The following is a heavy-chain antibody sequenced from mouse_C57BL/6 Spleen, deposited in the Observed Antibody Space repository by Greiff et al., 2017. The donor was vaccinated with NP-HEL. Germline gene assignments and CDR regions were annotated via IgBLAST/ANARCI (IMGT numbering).Heavy chain of an antibody. CDR2: IWTGGGT. J-gene: IGHJ1*03. V-gene: IGHV2-9-1*01. D-gene: IGHD1-1*01. CDR1: GFSLTSYA. Sequence: VQLQQSGPGLVAPSQSLSITCTVSGFSLTSYAISWVRQPPGKGLEWLGVIWTGGGTNYNSALKSRLSISKDNSKSQVFLKMNSLQTDDTARYYCARKTTVVAHWYFDVWGTGTTVTVSS. CDR3: ARKTTVVAHWYFDV.